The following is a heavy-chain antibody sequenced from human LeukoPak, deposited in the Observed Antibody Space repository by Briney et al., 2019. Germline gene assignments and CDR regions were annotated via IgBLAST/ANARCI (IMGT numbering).Heavy chain of an antibody. CDR2: IKEDRSEK. CDR1: GFTFSSYA. Sequence: GGSLRLSCAASGFTFSSYAMSWVRQAPGKGLEWVASIKEDRSEKYYVDSVKGRFTISRDNAKNSLYLQMNSLRAEDTALYYCARDEGLSWFDPWGQGTLVIVSS. V-gene: IGHV3-7*01. CDR3: ARDEGLSWFDP. J-gene: IGHJ5*02. D-gene: IGHD2/OR15-2a*01.